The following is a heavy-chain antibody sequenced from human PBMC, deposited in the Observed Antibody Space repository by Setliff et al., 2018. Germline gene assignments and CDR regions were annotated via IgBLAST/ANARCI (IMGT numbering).Heavy chain of an antibody. CDR1: GFIVSDKH. CDR3: ARSDGGSSGLDY. Sequence: PGGSLRLSCAASGFIVSDKHMTWLRQAPGRGLEWVSVIYNSDSTYYADSVKGRFTISRDNSENTLYLQMNSLRPDDTAVYHCARSDGGSSGLDYWGQGTLVTVSS. D-gene: IGHD2-15*01. V-gene: IGHV3-66*03. J-gene: IGHJ4*02. CDR2: IYNSDST.